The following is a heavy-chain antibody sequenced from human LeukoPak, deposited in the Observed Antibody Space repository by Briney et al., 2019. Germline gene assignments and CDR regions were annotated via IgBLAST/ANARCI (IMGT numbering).Heavy chain of an antibody. CDR1: GFTFSDSY. D-gene: IGHD6-19*01. CDR3: ARGWAVAGTPYYYYGMDV. Sequence: GGSLRLSRAASGFTFSDSYMSWIRQAPGKGLEWVSYIIRSGSTIYYADSVKGRFTSSRDNAKNSLYLQMNSLRAEDTAVYYCARGWAVAGTPYYYYGMDVWGQGTTVTVSS. J-gene: IGHJ6*02. V-gene: IGHV3-11*01. CDR2: IIRSGSTI.